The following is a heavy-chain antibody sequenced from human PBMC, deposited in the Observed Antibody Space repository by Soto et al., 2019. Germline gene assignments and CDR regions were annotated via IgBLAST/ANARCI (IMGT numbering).Heavy chain of an antibody. CDR1: GFTFSSNW. J-gene: IGHJ4*02. CDR2: VNSDGSST. D-gene: IGHD1-26*01. V-gene: IGHV3-74*01. Sequence: EVQLVESGGGLVQPGGSLRPSVAAPGFTFSSNWLPWFRKAPGKGLVWVSRVNSDGSSTNYADSVKGRFTISRDNAKNTLYLQMDGLRAEDTAVYYCARVGGTSWHWGQGTLVTVSS. CDR3: ARVGGTSWH.